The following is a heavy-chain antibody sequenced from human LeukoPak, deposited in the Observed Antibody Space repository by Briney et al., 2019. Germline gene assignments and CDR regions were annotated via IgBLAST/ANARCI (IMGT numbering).Heavy chain of an antibody. CDR2: IKYDGSED. D-gene: IGHD1-1*01. Sequence: PGGSLRLSCAASGFTFSRYWMSWMRQAPGKGLEWVANIKYDGSEDYYVDSVKDRFTISRDNAKNTLYLQLNSLRVEDTAVYYCKSGGAAPGSFDYWGQGTLVTVSP. J-gene: IGHJ4*02. CDR3: KSGGAAPGSFDY. CDR1: GFTFSRYW. V-gene: IGHV3-7*01.